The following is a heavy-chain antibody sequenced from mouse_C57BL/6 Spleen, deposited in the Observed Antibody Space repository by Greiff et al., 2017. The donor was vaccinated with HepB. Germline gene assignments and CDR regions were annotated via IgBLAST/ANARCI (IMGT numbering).Heavy chain of an antibody. J-gene: IGHJ4*01. Sequence: QVRLQQPGAELVMPGASVKLSCKASGYTFTSYWMHWVKQRPGQGLEWIGEIDPSDSYTNYNQKFKGKSTLTVDKSSSTAYMQLSSLTSEDSAVYYCARAPLYGYGATGYAMDYWGQGTSVTVSS. CDR3: ARAPLYGYGATGYAMDY. CDR2: IDPSDSYT. D-gene: IGHD2-2*01. CDR1: GYTFTSYW. V-gene: IGHV1-69*01.